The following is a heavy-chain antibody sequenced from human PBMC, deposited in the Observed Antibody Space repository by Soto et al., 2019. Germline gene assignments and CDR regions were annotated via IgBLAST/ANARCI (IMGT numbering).Heavy chain of an antibody. CDR2: VSAYSGNT. CDR1: GYTFTTYG. D-gene: IGHD1-1*01. CDR3: AREYNTDPDFED. V-gene: IGHV1-18*01. Sequence: ASVKVSCKASGYTFTTYGFSWVRQAPGQGLEWMGWVSAYSGNTNYAQKFQGRVTMTTDTSTSTAYMELRSLTFDDTAVYYCAREYNTDPDFEDWGQGTLVTVSS. J-gene: IGHJ4*02.